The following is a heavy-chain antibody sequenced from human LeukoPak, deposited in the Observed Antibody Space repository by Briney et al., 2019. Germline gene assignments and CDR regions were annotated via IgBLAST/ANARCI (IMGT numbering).Heavy chain of an antibody. CDR3: AKVTATTFDY. CDR2: IHPNRGNT. Sequence: ASVKVSCKASGYTFTGYYIHWVRQASGQGLEWMGWIHPNRGNTNYAQEFQGRVTMTRDTSISTAYVELNRLTSDDTAVYYCAKVTATTFDYWGQGTLVTVSS. D-gene: IGHD2-21*02. J-gene: IGHJ4*02. V-gene: IGHV1-2*02. CDR1: GYTFTGYY.